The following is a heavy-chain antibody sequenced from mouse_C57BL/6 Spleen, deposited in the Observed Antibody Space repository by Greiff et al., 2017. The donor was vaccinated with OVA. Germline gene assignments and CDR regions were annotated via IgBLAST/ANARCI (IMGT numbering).Heavy chain of an antibody. D-gene: IGHD1-3*01. CDR3: ARWGKEFAY. CDR1: GYAFSSSW. J-gene: IGHJ3*01. Sequence: QVQLQQSGPELVKPGASVKISCKASGYAFSSSWMNWVKQRPGKGLEWIGRFYPGDGDTNYNGKFKGKATLTADKSSSTAYMQLSSLTSEDSAVYFCARWGKEFAYWGQGTLVTVSA. V-gene: IGHV1-82*01. CDR2: FYPGDGDT.